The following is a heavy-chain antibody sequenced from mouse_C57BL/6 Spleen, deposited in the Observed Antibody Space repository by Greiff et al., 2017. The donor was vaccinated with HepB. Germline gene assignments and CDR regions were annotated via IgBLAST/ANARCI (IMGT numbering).Heavy chain of an antibody. J-gene: IGHJ3*01. CDR3: ALGGYYGSSPFAY. V-gene: IGHV1-26*01. CDR2: INPNNGGT. CDR1: GYTFTDYY. D-gene: IGHD1-1*01. Sequence: EVQLQQSGPELVKPGASVKISCKASGYTFTDYYMNWVKQSHGKSLEWIGDINPNNGGTSYNQKFKGKATLTVDKSSSPAYMELRSLTSEDSAVYYCALGGYYGSSPFAYWGQGTLVTVSA.